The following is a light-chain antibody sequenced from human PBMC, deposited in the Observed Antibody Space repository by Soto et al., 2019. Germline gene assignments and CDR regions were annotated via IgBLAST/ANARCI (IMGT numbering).Light chain of an antibody. CDR3: AVWDDSLNGPV. J-gene: IGLJ3*02. CDR2: SND. V-gene: IGLV1-44*01. Sequence: QAVVTQPPSVSGTPGQRVTISCSGSSSNIGSNPVNWYQQLPGMDPKLLIYSNDQRPSGVPDRFADSKSGTSESLAISGLQSEDEDDYYCAVWDDSLNGPVFGGGTTLTVL. CDR1: SSNIGSNP.